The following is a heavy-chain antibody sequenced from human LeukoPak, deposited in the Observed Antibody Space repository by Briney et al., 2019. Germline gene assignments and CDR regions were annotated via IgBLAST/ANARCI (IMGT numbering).Heavy chain of an antibody. V-gene: IGHV1-2*06. CDR1: GYTFTDYY. Sequence: ASVKVSCKASGYTFTDYYMHWVRQAPGQGLEWMGRINPNSGGTNYAQQFQGRVTMTRDTSIGTAYMEVVRLTSDDTAVYYCARGSGYGDSPGLDWGQGTLVTVSS. CDR3: ARGSGYGDSPGLD. D-gene: IGHD4-17*01. CDR2: INPNSGGT. J-gene: IGHJ4*02.